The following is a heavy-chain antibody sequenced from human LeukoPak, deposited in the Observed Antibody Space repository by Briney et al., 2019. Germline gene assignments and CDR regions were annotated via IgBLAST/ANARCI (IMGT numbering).Heavy chain of an antibody. Sequence: GGSLRLSCAASGFTFSSYAMHWVRQAPGKGLEWVAVIWYDGSNKYYAGSVKGRFTISRDNSKNTLYLQMNSLRTEDTAVYYCARDQVPQGYYYGLDVWGQGTTVTVSS. CDR1: GFTFSSYA. D-gene: IGHD2-2*01. J-gene: IGHJ6*02. CDR3: ARDQVPQGYYYGLDV. CDR2: IWYDGSNK. V-gene: IGHV3-33*08.